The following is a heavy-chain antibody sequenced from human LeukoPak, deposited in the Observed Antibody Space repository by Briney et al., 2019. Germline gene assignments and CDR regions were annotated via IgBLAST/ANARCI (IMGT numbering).Heavy chain of an antibody. Sequence: PSETLSLTCTVSGGSISSYYWSWIRQPPGKGLEWIGYIYYSGSTNYNPSLKSRVTISVDTSKNQFSLKLSSVTAADTAVYYCARVEEGALPNWFDPWGQGTLVTVSS. CDR1: GGSISSYY. CDR3: ARVEEGALPNWFDP. D-gene: IGHD3-16*01. J-gene: IGHJ5*02. CDR2: IYYSGST. V-gene: IGHV4-59*01.